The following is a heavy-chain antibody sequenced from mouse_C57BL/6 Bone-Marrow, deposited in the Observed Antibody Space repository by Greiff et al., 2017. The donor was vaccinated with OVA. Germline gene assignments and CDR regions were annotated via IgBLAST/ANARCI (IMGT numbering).Heavy chain of an antibody. D-gene: IGHD3-3*01. V-gene: IGHV1-7*01. J-gene: IGHJ2*01. CDR2: INPSSGYT. CDR1: GYTFTSYW. CDR3: ASRDGRSFYYFDY. Sequence: QVQLQQSGAELAKPGASVKLSCKASGYTFTSYWMHWVKQRPGQGLEWIGYINPSSGYTKYNQKFKDKATLTADKSSSTAYMQLSSLTYEDSAVYYCASRDGRSFYYFDYWGQGTTLTVSS.